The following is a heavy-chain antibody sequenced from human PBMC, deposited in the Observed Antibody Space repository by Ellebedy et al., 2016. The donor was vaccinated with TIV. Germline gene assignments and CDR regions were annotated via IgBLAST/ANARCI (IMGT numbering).Heavy chain of an antibody. Sequence: GGSLRLSXAASGFTFSSYSMNWVRQAPGKGLEWVSYISSSSSTIYYADSVKGRFTISRDNAKNSLYLQMNSLRAEDTAVYYCAKGQRWLQLKAGFDYWGQGTLVTVSS. CDR3: AKGQRWLQLKAGFDY. CDR2: ISSSSSTI. D-gene: IGHD5-24*01. CDR1: GFTFSSYS. J-gene: IGHJ4*02. V-gene: IGHV3-48*01.